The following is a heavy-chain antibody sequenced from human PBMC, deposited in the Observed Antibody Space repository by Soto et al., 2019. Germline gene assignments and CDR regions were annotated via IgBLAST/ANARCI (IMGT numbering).Heavy chain of an antibody. CDR1: GYTFTSYY. CDR2: INPSGGST. J-gene: IGHJ4*02. Sequence: ASVKVSCKASGYTFTSYYMHWVRQAPGQGLEWMGIINPSGGSTSYAQKFQGRVTMTRDTSTSTVYMELSSLRSEDTAVYYCARDKLVDTAMVPPGCPDYWGQGTLVTVSS. D-gene: IGHD5-18*01. V-gene: IGHV1-46*01. CDR3: ARDKLVDTAMVPPGCPDY.